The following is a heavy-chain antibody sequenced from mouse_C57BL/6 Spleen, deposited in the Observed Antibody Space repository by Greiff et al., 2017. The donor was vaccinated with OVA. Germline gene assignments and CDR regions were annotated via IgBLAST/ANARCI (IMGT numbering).Heavy chain of an antibody. V-gene: IGHV1-26*01. D-gene: IGHD2-4*01. CDR3: ARRDYERNWYFDV. CDR2: INPNNGGT. J-gene: IGHJ1*03. CDR1: GYTFTDYY. Sequence: EVKLQQSGPELVKPGASVKISCKASGYTFTDYYMNWVKQSHGKSLEWIGDINPNNGGTSYNQKFKGTATLTVDKSSSTAYMELSSLTSEDSAVYYCARRDYERNWYFDVWGTGTTVTVSS.